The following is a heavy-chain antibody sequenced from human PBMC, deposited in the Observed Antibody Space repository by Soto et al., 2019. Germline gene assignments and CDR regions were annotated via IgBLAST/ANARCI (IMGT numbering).Heavy chain of an antibody. CDR2: TYYRSKWYN. J-gene: IGHJ6*02. CDR3: ARDSGPSCSSTGCYTYFAFGMDV. V-gene: IGHV6-1*01. Sequence: SETLSLTCAISGDSVSSNSAAWNWIRQSPSRGLEWLGRTYYRSKWYNDYAVSVKSRITINPDTSKNQFSLQLNSVTPEDTAVYYCARDSGPSCSSTGCYTYFAFGMDVWGQGTTVTVSS. CDR1: GDSVSSNSAA. D-gene: IGHD2-2*02.